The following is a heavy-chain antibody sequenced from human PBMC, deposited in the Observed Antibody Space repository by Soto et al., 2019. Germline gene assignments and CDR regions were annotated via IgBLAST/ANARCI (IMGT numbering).Heavy chain of an antibody. D-gene: IGHD2-2*01. CDR3: AQSQGSNTSLALYYYYSYGMDV. V-gene: IGHV1-69*01. CDR1: GGTFSSYA. J-gene: IGHJ6*02. Sequence: QVQLVQSGAEVKKPGSSVKVSCKASGGTFSSYAISWVRQAPGQGLEWMGGIIPISGTANYAQKFQGRVTITADDSTSTAYMELSSIRSEDTAVYYCAQSQGSNTSLALYYYYSYGMDVWGQGTTVTVSS. CDR2: IIPISGTA.